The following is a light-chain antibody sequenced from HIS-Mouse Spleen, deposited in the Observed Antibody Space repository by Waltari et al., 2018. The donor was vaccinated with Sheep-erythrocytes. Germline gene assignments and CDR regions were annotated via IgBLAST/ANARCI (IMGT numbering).Light chain of an antibody. Sequence: DIQMTQSPSSLSASVGDRVTITCRASQSISSYLNWYQQKPGKAPTLLIYAAFSLQSGVPSRFSGSGSVTDFTLTISSLQPEDFATYYCQQSYSTPRTFGQGTKVEIK. CDR1: QSISSY. CDR3: QQSYSTPRT. CDR2: AAF. V-gene: IGKV1-39*01. J-gene: IGKJ1*01.